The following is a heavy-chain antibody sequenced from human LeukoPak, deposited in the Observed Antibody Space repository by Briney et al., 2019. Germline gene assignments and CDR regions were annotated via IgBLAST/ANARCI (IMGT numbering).Heavy chain of an antibody. D-gene: IGHD2-15*01. CDR1: GFTFPAYA. J-gene: IGHJ3*02. CDR3: ARGPYCGGGTCYTLGAFDI. V-gene: IGHV3-23*01. CDR2: ISHSGGSS. Sequence: GGSLRLSCAASGFTFPAYAMTWVRQAPGKGLKWVSGISHSGGSSYYADSVKGRFNISRDNSRNTLYLQMNSLRAEDSAVYYCARGPYCGGGTCYTLGAFDIWGQGTLASVSS.